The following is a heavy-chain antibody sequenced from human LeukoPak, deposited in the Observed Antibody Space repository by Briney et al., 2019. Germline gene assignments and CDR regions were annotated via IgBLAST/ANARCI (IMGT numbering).Heavy chain of an antibody. J-gene: IGHJ3*02. D-gene: IGHD3-10*01. CDR3: AKDTRGFRELLRLGAFDI. Sequence: GGSLRLSCAASGFTFSSYAMSWVRQAPGKGLGWVSAISGSGGSTYYADSVKGRFTISRDNSKNTLYLQMNSLRAEDTAVYYCAKDTRGFRELLRLGAFDIWGQGTMVTVSS. V-gene: IGHV3-23*01. CDR1: GFTFSSYA. CDR2: ISGSGGST.